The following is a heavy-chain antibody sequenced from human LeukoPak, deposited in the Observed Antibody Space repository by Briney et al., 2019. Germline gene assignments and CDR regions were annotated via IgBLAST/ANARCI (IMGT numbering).Heavy chain of an antibody. CDR2: ISDSGAM. CDR1: GLTFDVYA. D-gene: IGHD5-12*01. CDR3: ARDGGYRGYDADC. J-gene: IGHJ4*02. Sequence: PGGSLRLSCAASGLTFDVYAVHWVRQAPGKGLEWVSYISDSGAMYYADSVRGRFTISRENAQNSLFLQMNSLRAEDTAVYYCARDGGYRGYDADCWGQGTLVTVSS. V-gene: IGHV3-69-1*01.